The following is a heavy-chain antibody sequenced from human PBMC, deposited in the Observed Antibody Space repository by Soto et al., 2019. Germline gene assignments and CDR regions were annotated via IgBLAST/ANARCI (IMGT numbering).Heavy chain of an antibody. J-gene: IGHJ4*02. D-gene: IGHD3-9*01. V-gene: IGHV1-8*01. Sequence: XVKVSCKASGYTFTSYDINWVRQATGQGLEWLGWMNPNSGNTGYAQKFQGRVSMTSDTSTSTVYMELTSLRSEDTAVYFCEVTTGYWGQGTMVTVSS. CDR3: EVTTGY. CDR1: GYTFTSYD. CDR2: MNPNSGNT.